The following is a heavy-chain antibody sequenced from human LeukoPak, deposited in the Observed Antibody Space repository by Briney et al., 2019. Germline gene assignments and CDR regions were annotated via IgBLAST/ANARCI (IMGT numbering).Heavy chain of an antibody. CDR3: AAYGGNSGGGFDY. CDR1: GGSFSGYY. V-gene: IGHV4-34*01. Sequence: SETLSLTCAVYGGSFSGYYWSWIRQPPGKGLEWIGEINHSGSTNYNPSLKSRVTISVDTSKNQFSLKLSSVTAADTAVYYCAAYGGNSGGGFDYWGQGTLVTVSS. D-gene: IGHD4-23*01. J-gene: IGHJ4*02. CDR2: INHSGST.